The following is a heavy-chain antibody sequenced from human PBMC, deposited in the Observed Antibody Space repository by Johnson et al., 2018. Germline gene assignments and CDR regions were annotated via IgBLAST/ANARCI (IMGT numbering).Heavy chain of an antibody. CDR3: ARGSSDAFDI. CDR1: GFTFSSYS. Sequence: VQLVESGGGLVKPGGSLRLSCAASGFTFSSYSINWVRQAPGKGLEWVSSISQSSSFIYYADSVKGRFTISRDNAKNSLYLQMNSLRAEDTAVYYCARGSSDAFDIWGQGTMVTVSS. V-gene: IGHV3-21*04. D-gene: IGHD6-19*01. CDR2: ISQSSSFI. J-gene: IGHJ3*02.